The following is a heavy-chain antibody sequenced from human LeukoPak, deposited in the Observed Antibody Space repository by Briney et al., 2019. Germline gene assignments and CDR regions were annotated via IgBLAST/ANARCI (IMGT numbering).Heavy chain of an antibody. D-gene: IGHD1-14*01. CDR1: GGSISSSSYY. CDR3: ARHGFASIGEPTPFDY. CDR2: IYYSGST. J-gene: IGHJ4*02. Sequence: SETLSLTCTVSGGSISSSSYYWGWIRQPPGKGLGWIGSIYYSGSTYYNPSLKSRVTISVDTSKNQFSLKLSSVTAADTAVYYCARHGFASIGEPTPFDYWGQGTLVTVSS. V-gene: IGHV4-39*01.